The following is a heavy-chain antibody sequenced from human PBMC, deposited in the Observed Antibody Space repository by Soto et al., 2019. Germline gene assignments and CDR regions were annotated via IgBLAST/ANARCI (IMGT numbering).Heavy chain of an antibody. Sequence: SETLSLTCTVSVGSISSYYWSWIRQRPGKGLEWIGYIYYSGSTNYNPSLKSRVTISVDTSKNQFSLKLSSVAAADTAVYYCARYRTILWPWGQGTLVTVSS. CDR2: IYYSGST. CDR3: ARYRTILWP. D-gene: IGHD3-10*01. CDR1: VGSISSYY. V-gene: IGHV4-59*01. J-gene: IGHJ5*02.